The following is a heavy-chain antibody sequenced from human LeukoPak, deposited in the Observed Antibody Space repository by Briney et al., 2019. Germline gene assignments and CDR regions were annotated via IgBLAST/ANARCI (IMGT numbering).Heavy chain of an antibody. CDR1: GGSISSGSYY. Sequence: SQTLSLTCTVSGGSISSGSYYWSWIRQPAGKGLEWIGRIYTSGSTNYNPSLKSRVTISVDTSTNQFSLKLSSFTAADTAVYYCGRGGGSYYYDSSGLYWGQGTLVTVSS. V-gene: IGHV4-61*02. D-gene: IGHD3-22*01. J-gene: IGHJ4*02. CDR2: IYTSGST. CDR3: GRGGGSYYYDSSGLY.